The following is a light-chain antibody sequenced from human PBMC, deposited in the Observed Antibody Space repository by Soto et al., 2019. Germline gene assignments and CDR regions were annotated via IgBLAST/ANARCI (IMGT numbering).Light chain of an antibody. CDR3: QQYHNWPIT. CDR1: QSVSSN. Sequence: EIVMTQSPATLSVSPVESATLSCRASQSVSSNLAWHQQKPGQAPRILMYDASTRATGISARFSGSGSGTEFTLTISSLQSEDFAVYYCQQYHNWPITFGQGTRLET. V-gene: IGKV3-15*01. CDR2: DAS. J-gene: IGKJ5*01.